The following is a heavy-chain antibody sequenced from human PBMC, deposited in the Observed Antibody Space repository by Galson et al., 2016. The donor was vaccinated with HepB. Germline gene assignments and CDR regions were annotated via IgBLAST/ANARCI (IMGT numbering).Heavy chain of an antibody. D-gene: IGHD4-23*01. CDR2: IWYDGSKI. CDR3: ARQRLRWFSYLDS. CDR1: GFTFNSYG. V-gene: IGHV3-33*01. J-gene: IGHJ4*02. Sequence: SLRLSCAASGFTFNSYGMHWVRQSPGKGLECVALIWYDGSKISYADSVKGRFTISRDDPKNTLYLQMNNLKPEDTGIYYWARQRLRWFSYLDSWGQGALVTVSS.